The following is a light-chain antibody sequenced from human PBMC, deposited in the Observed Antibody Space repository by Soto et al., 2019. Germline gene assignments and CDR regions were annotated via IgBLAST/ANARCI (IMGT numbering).Light chain of an antibody. Sequence: EVVLTQSPGTLSLSPGERATLSCRASQSVSSSDLPWYQQKPGQAPRLVIYGTSSRATGIPDRFSGRGSGTDFTLTISRLEPEDFAVYYCQQYGSSPSWTFGQGTKVEIK. CDR2: GTS. V-gene: IGKV3-20*01. CDR1: QSVSSSD. CDR3: QQYGSSPSWT. J-gene: IGKJ1*01.